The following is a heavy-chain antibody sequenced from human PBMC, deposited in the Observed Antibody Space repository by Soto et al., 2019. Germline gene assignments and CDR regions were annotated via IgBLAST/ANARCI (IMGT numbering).Heavy chain of an antibody. CDR1: GYTFTSYG. CDR3: ARGPIVVVPAAMSRYYYYYGMDV. V-gene: IGHV1-18*01. CDR2: ISAYNGNT. Sequence: VASVKVSCKASGYTFTSYGISWVRQAPGQGLEWMGWISAYNGNTNYAQKLQGRVTMTTDTSTSTAYMELRSLRSDDTAVYYCARGPIVVVPAAMSRYYYYYGMDVWGQGTTVTVSS. J-gene: IGHJ6*02. D-gene: IGHD2-2*01.